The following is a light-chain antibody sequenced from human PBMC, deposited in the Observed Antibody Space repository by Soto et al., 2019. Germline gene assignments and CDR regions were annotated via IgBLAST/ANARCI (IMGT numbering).Light chain of an antibody. CDR2: EAS. Sequence: DIQMTQSPSSLSAPVGGRVTITCRASQGIRHYLAWYQQKPGKVPRLLIYEASNLQSGVPSRFRGGGSGTEFTLTISSLQPEDAATYYCQHFDSAPQAFGQGTKVDIK. CDR1: QGIRHY. CDR3: QHFDSAPQA. J-gene: IGKJ1*01. V-gene: IGKV1-27*01.